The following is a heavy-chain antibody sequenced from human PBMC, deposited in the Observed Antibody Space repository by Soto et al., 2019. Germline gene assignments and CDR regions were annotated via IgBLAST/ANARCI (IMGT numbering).Heavy chain of an antibody. CDR3: AKDIGEAARPAYAFDI. J-gene: IGHJ3*02. V-gene: IGHV3-9*01. D-gene: IGHD6-6*01. CDR1: GFTFDDYA. CDR2: ISWNSGSI. Sequence: GGSLRLSCAASGFTFDDYAMHWVRQAPGKGLEWVSGISWNSGSIGYADSVKGRFTISRDNAKNSLYLQMNSLRAEDTALYYCAKDIGEAARPAYAFDIWGQGTMVTVSS.